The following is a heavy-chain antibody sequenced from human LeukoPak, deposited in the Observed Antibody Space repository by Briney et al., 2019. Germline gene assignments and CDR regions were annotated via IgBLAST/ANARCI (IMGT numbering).Heavy chain of an antibody. J-gene: IGHJ4*02. V-gene: IGHV4-39*01. CDR1: GGSLSSGSYY. Sequence: SETLSLTCTVSGGSLSSGSYYWGWIRQPPGKGLEWIASMYYSGTTFYSPSLKSRVTISVDTSKNQLSLKLGSVTAADTAVYYCARHPPRDGSAFDYWGQGTLATVSS. CDR3: ARHPPRDGSAFDY. CDR2: MYYSGTT.